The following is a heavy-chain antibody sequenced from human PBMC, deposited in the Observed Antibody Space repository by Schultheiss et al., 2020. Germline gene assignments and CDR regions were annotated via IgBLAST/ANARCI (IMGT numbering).Heavy chain of an antibody. D-gene: IGHD2-21*01. V-gene: IGHV3-11*01. CDR3: AKKRRLLSWFDP. CDR2: ISSSSSTI. Sequence: GGSLRLSCDASGFIFHDYYMSWIRQTPGKGLEWVSHISSSSSTIHYADSVKGRFTISRDNSKNTLYLQMNSLRAEDTAVYYCAKKRRLLSWFDPWGQGTLVTVSS. CDR1: GFIFHDYY. J-gene: IGHJ5*02.